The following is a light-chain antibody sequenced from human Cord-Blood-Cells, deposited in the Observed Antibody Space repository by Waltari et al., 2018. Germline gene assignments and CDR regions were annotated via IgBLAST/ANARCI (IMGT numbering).Light chain of an antibody. CDR2: GAS. J-gene: IGKJ2*01. Sequence: EIELTQSPGTLSLSPGERATLSCRASQSVSSSYLAWYQQKPGQAPRLLIYGASSRATGIPDRFSGSWSGTDFTLTISRLEPEDFAVYYCQQYGSSPNTFGQGTKLEIK. CDR1: QSVSSSY. V-gene: IGKV3-20*01. CDR3: QQYGSSPNT.